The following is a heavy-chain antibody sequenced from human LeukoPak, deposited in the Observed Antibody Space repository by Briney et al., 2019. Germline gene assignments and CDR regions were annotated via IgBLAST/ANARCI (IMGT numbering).Heavy chain of an antibody. Sequence: GGSLRLSCAASGFTFSRYAMHWVRQAPGKGLEWVAVISYDGSNKYYADSVKGRFTISRDNSKNTLYLQMNSLRAEDTAVYYCARAPDVWADQYYYYYMDVWGKGTTVTVSS. CDR2: ISYDGSNK. D-gene: IGHD5/OR15-5a*01. J-gene: IGHJ6*03. CDR3: ARAPDVWADQYYYYYMDV. V-gene: IGHV3-30*04. CDR1: GFTFSRYA.